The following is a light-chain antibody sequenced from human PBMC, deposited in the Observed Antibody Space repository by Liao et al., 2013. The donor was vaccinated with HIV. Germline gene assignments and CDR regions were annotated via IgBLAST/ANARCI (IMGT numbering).Light chain of an antibody. V-gene: IGLV3-1*01. CDR3: QAWDSTTRI. CDR1: ILIHKY. CDR2: QHD. J-gene: IGLJ2*01. Sequence: SSELTQPPSVSVSPGQTATITCSGHILIHKYVSWYQQKPGQSPVVVIFQHDQRPSGVSQRFSGSTSGDTAILTIIGSQTMDEADYYCQAWDSTTRIFGGGTKLTVL.